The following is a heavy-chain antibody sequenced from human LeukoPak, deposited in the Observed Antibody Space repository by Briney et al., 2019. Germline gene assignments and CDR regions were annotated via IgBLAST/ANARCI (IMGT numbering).Heavy chain of an antibody. J-gene: IGHJ3*02. CDR3: ARVETATIVALDI. CDR2: IYSSGST. CDR1: GGSISSGSYY. Sequence: SQTLSLTCTVSGGSISSGSYYWSWIRQPAGKGLEWIGRIYSSGSTNYNPSLKSRVTISVDTSKNQFSLKLSSVTAADTAVYYCARVETATIVALDIWGQGTMVTVSS. V-gene: IGHV4-61*02. D-gene: IGHD5-24*01.